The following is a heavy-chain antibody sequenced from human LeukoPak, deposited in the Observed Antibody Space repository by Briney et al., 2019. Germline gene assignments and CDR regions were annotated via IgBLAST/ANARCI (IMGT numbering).Heavy chain of an antibody. J-gene: IGHJ6*02. D-gene: IGHD2-2*01. Sequence: ASVKVSCKASGYTFTGYYMHWVRQAPGQGLEWMGWINPNSGGTNYAQKLQGRVTMTTDTSTSTAYMELRSLRSDDTAVYYCARGAHCSSTSCPRYGMDVWGQGTTVTVSS. CDR1: GYTFTGYY. V-gene: IGHV1-2*02. CDR3: ARGAHCSSTSCPRYGMDV. CDR2: INPNSGGT.